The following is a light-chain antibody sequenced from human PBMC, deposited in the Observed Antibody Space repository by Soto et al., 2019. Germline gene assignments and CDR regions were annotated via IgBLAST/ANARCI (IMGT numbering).Light chain of an antibody. V-gene: IGLV3-21*02. CDR1: DMGTKS. CDR2: DDS. J-gene: IGLJ3*02. CDR3: QVWDSSSDWV. Sequence: SYVLTQPPSVSVAPGQTARITCEGNDMGTKSVSWFQQKAGQAPVLVVYDDSDRPSGIPERFSGSDSGNTATLTISRVEAGDEADYYCQVWDSSSDWVFGGGTKVTVL.